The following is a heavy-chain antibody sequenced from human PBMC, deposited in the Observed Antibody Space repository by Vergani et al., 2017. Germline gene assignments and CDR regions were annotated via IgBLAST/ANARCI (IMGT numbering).Heavy chain of an antibody. V-gene: IGHV4-31*11. J-gene: IGHJ6*03. CDR1: GGSISSGDHC. Sequence: QVQLQESGPGVVKPSQTLSLTCAVSGGSISSGDHCWTWIRQRPGKGLEWIGNIFYSGTTYYNPSLRSRLTVSVDTSQNQFSLKLRSVTAADTAVYYCARVDTQVPATSHFYYMDVWGKGTTVVVSS. CDR3: ARVDTQVPATSHFYYMDV. CDR2: IFYSGTT. D-gene: IGHD6-25*01.